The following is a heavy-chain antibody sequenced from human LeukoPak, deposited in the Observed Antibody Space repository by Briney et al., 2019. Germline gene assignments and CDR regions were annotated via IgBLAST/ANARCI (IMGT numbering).Heavy chain of an antibody. D-gene: IGHD5-24*01. Sequence: GSLRLSFAASGFTVSSNYMSWVRQAPGKGLEWVSGIHSGGSTYYADSVKGRFTISRDNSKNTLYLQMNSLRAEDTAVYYCAKGNLDDYPSVEAFDIWGQGTMVTVSS. CDR3: AKGNLDDYPSVEAFDI. CDR2: IHSGGST. CDR1: GFTVSSNY. V-gene: IGHV3-53*05. J-gene: IGHJ3*02.